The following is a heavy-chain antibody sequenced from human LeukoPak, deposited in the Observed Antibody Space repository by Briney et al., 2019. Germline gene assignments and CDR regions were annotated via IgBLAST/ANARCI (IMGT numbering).Heavy chain of an antibody. J-gene: IGHJ5*02. CDR3: ARGRRRGWFDP. CDR2: INHSGST. V-gene: IGHV4-34*01. Sequence: LETLSLTCAVYGGSFSGYYWSWIRQPPGKGLEWIGEINHSGSTNYNPSLKSRVTISVDTSKNQFSLKLSSVTAADTAVYYCARGRRRGWFDPWGQGILVTVSS. CDR1: GGSFSGYY.